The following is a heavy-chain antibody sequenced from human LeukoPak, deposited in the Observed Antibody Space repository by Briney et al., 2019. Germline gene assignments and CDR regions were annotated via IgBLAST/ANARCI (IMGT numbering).Heavy chain of an antibody. J-gene: IGHJ4*02. Sequence: GGSLRLSCAASGFTFSSYAMSWVRQAPGKGLEWVSAISGSGGSTYYADSVKGRFTISRDNFKNTLYLQMHSLRVEDTAVYYCAKDGGVWFGESNDYWGQGTLVTVSS. CDR1: GFTFSSYA. CDR2: ISGSGGST. V-gene: IGHV3-23*01. D-gene: IGHD3-10*01. CDR3: AKDGGVWFGESNDY.